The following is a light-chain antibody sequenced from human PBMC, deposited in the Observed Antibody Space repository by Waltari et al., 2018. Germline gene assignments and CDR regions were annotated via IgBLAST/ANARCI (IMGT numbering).Light chain of an antibody. CDR2: DVS. J-gene: IGLJ2*01. CDR3: SSYTSSSTLV. CDR1: SSDVGGYNY. Sequence: QSALTQPASVSGSPGPSITSSCTGTSSDVGGYNYVSWYQQPPGKAPQLMIYDVSNRPSGVSNRFSGSKSGNTASLTISGLQAEDEADYYCSSYTSSSTLVFGGGTKLTVL. V-gene: IGLV2-14*03.